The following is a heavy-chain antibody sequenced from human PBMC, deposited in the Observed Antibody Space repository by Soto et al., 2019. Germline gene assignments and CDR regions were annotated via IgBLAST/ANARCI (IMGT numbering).Heavy chain of an antibody. CDR3: ARSPTRVTIFGVVTPADYMDV. CDR2: IYYSGST. J-gene: IGHJ6*03. V-gene: IGHV4-61*08. D-gene: IGHD3-3*01. Sequence: PSETLSLTCTVSGGSISSGGYYWSWIRQHPGKGLEWIGYIYYSGSTNYNPSLKSRVTISVDTSKNQFSLKLSSVTAADTAVYYCARSPTRVTIFGVVTPADYMDVWGKGTTVTVSS. CDR1: GGSISSGGYY.